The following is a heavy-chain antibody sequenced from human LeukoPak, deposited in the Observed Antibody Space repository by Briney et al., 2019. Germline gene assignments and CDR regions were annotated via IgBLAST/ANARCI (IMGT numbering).Heavy chain of an antibody. D-gene: IGHD1-1*01. J-gene: IGHJ4*02. CDR2: IYYSGST. V-gene: IGHV4-59*08. CDR1: GGSIRSYY. CDR3: ARLGTYSFAFDY. Sequence: SETLSLTCTVSGGSIRSYYWSWIRQPPGKGLEWIGYIYYSGSTNYNPSLKSRVTISVDTSKNQFSLKLSSVTAADTAVYYCARLGTYSFAFDYWGQGTLVTVSS.